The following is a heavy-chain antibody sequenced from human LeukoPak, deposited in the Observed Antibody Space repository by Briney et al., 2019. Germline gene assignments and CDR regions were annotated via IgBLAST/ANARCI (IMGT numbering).Heavy chain of an antibody. V-gene: IGHV4-39*01. J-gene: IGHJ4*02. CDR2: IYYSGSP. CDR3: ASPNLYSGYDYYFDY. Sequence: PSETLSLTCTVSGGSISSSSYYWGWIRQPPGKGLEWIGSIYYSGSPYYNPSLKSRVNISVDTSKNQFSLKLSSVTAADTAVYYCASPNLYSGYDYYFDYWGQGTLVTVSS. D-gene: IGHD5-12*01. CDR1: GGSISSSSYY.